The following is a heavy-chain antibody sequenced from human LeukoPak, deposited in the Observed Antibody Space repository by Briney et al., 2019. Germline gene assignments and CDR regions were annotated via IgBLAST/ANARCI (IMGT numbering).Heavy chain of an antibody. Sequence: GESLKISGKRSDYTFTTYWCGGVGQMPGKGLEWMGIIYPGDADTRYSTSFQGQVTISADKSINTAYLQWSSLKASDTAMYYCARKYSSGWPNWGQGTLVTVSS. CDR2: IYPGDADT. CDR1: DYTFTTYW. D-gene: IGHD6-19*01. V-gene: IGHV5-51*01. CDR3: ARKYSSGWPN. J-gene: IGHJ4*02.